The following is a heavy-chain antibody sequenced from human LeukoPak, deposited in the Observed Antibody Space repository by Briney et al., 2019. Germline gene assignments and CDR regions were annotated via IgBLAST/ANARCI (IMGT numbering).Heavy chain of an antibody. CDR1: GFTFSSYA. CDR3: AKDRDCSSTTCSRYFDN. CDR2: ISLIGGST. J-gene: IGHJ4*02. Sequence: PGGSLRLSCAASGFTFSSYAMSWVRQAPGKGLEWVSGISLIGGSTYYADSVKGRFTISRDNSMNTLYLQMNSLSAEDTAVYYCAKDRDCSSTTCSRYFDNWGQGTPVTVSS. V-gene: IGHV3-23*01. D-gene: IGHD2-2*01.